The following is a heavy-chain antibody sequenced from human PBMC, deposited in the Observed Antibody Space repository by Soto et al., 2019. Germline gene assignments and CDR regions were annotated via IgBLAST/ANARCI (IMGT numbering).Heavy chain of an antibody. D-gene: IGHD1-26*01. V-gene: IGHV1-18*01. CDR1: GYTFTNYG. CDR2: ISAYNGNT. Sequence: GAPVKVSCKASGYTFTNYGSSCVVQAPGQGLGWFGWISAYNGNTNYAQKLQGRVTRTTDTSTSTAYRELRSRRFGDTAVYFCARDKVGASVVWLDPWGQGTLVTVPQ. CDR3: ARDKVGASVVWLDP. J-gene: IGHJ5*02.